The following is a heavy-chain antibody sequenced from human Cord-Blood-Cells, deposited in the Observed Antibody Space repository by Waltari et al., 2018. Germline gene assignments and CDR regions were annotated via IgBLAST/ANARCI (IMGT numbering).Heavy chain of an antibody. J-gene: IGHJ3*02. CDR2: IYYSGST. CDR3: ARRGIAAAGDAFDI. D-gene: IGHD6-13*01. V-gene: IGHV4-39*01. Sequence: QLQLQESGPGLVKPSETLSLTCTVSGGSISSRSYHWGWIRQPPGKGLEWIGSIYYSGSTYYNPSLKSRVTISVDTSKNQFSLKLSSVTAADTAVYYCARRGIAAAGDAFDIWGQGTMVTVSS. CDR1: GGSISSRSYH.